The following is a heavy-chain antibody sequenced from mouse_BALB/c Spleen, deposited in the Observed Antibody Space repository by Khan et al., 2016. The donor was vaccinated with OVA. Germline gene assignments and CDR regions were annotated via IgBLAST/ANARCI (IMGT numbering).Heavy chain of an antibody. CDR3: ARGGYGSPFAY. V-gene: IGHV1S127*01. CDR2: IDPSKSET. CDR1: GYTFTSFW. D-gene: IGHD1-1*01. Sequence: QVQLQQPGPELVRPGASVKMSCKAAGYTFTSFWIHWVKQRPGQGLEWIGMIDPSKSETRLNQKFKDKATLNVDKSSNTAYMQLSRLTSEGSAVSYCARGGYGSPFAYWGQGTLVTVSA. J-gene: IGHJ3*01.